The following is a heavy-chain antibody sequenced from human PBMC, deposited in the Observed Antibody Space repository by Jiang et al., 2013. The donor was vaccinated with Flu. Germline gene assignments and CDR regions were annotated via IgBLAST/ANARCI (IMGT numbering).Heavy chain of an antibody. CDR1: GGSISSGGYF. Sequence: CTVSGGSISSGGYFWSWIRQHPGKGLEWIGYIYYSGSTYYNPSLKSRVTISVDTSKNQXSLKLSSVTAADTAVYYCARDLTAGGYPTYYFDYWGQGTLVTVSS. D-gene: IGHD3-22*01. CDR3: ARDLTAGGYPTYYFDY. J-gene: IGHJ4*02. CDR2: IYYSGST. V-gene: IGHV4-31*03.